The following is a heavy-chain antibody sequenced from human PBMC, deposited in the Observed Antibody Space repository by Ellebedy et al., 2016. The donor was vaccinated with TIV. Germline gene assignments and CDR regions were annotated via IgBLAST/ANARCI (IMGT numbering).Heavy chain of an antibody. D-gene: IGHD2-21*02. V-gene: IGHV3-48*04. CDR1: GLTFSRST. CDR3: ARYCTGGDCYDAFDL. J-gene: IGHJ3*01. Sequence: GESLKISXAASGLTFSRSTMTWVRQIPGKGLEWISYISSRTTTTYYADSVKGRFTISRDIAKNSVFLQMNSLRAEDTGIYYCARYCTGGDCYDAFDLWGQGTMVTVSS. CDR2: ISSRTTTT.